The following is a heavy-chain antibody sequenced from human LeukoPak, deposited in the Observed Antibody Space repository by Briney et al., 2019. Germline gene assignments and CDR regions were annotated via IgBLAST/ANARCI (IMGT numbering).Heavy chain of an antibody. J-gene: IGHJ4*02. D-gene: IGHD2-8*02. CDR3: ATYRQVLLPFES. CDR2: IKTDGSQI. Sequence: SGGSLRLSCVASGFTFSSYWMTWVRQAPGKGLEWVANIKTDGSQIYYVDSVKGRFTISRDNAKNSLYLQMNSLRAEDTAIYYCATYRQVLLPFESWGQGTLVTVSS. V-gene: IGHV3-7*03. CDR1: GFTFSSYW.